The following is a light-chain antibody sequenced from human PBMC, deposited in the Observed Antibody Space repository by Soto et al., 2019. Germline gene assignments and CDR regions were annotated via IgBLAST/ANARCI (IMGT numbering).Light chain of an antibody. Sequence: QPVLTQPASVSGSPGQSITISCTGTSSDVGGYNYVSWYQHHPGKAPKLMIYDVSNRPSGVSNRFSGSKSGNTASLIISGLQAEDDADYYCSSYTSSSTLSTYVFGTGTKLTVL. CDR3: SSYTSSSTLSTYV. V-gene: IGLV2-14*03. CDR2: DVS. CDR1: SSDVGGYNY. J-gene: IGLJ1*01.